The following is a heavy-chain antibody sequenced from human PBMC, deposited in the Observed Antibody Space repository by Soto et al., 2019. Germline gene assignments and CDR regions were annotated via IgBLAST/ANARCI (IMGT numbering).Heavy chain of an antibody. V-gene: IGHV3-72*01. D-gene: IGHD4-17*01. CDR3: GRGLYGDYALDG. Sequence: PGGSLRLSCAASGFTFSDYFMTWIRQAPGKGLEWVGRIRNKAYNYTTTYAASVKDRFTISRDDSKKSLYLEMNSLKSEDTAVYYCGRGLYGDYALDGWGQGTLVTVSS. J-gene: IGHJ4*02. CDR1: GFTFSDYF. CDR2: IRNKAYNYTT.